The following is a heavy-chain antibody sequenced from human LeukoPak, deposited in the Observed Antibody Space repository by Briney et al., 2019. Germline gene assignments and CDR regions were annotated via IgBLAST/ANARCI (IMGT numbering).Heavy chain of an antibody. CDR3: ARVYYYDSSGFIADY. CDR2: ISAYNGNT. D-gene: IGHD3-22*01. J-gene: IGHJ4*02. V-gene: IGHV1-18*01. CDR1: GYTFTSYG. Sequence: GASVKVSCKACGYTFTSYGISWVRQAPGQGLEWMGWISAYNGNTNYAQKLQGRVNMTTDTSTSTAYMELRSLRSDDTAVYYCARVYYYDSSGFIADYWGQGTLVTVSS.